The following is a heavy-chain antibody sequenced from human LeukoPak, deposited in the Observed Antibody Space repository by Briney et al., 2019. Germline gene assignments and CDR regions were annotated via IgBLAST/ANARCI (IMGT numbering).Heavy chain of an antibody. CDR1: GFTFSSYA. J-gene: IGHJ4*02. V-gene: IGHV3-23*01. CDR2: ISGSGGRT. CDR3: AKSHYYYDSSGYYHFDY. D-gene: IGHD3-22*01. Sequence: GGSLRLSCAASGFTFSSYAMSWVRQAPGKGLEWASAISGSGGRTYYADSVKGRFTISRDNSKNTLYLQMNSLRAEDTAVYYCAKSHYYYDSSGYYHFDYWGQGTLVTVSS.